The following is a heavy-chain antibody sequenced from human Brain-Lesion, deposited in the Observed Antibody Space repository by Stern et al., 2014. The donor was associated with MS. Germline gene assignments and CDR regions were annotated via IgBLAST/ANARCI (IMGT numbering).Heavy chain of an antibody. CDR1: GYRFTSNW. Sequence: EVQLVESGAEVKKPGESLKISCKGSGYRFTSNWIGWVRQVPGKGLEWMGIIWPGDSDTRYSPSFQGQVTISADKSISTAYLQWSSLQASDTAMYYCARRGDSSSSGFDYWGQGTLVIVSS. V-gene: IGHV5-51*01. CDR3: ARRGDSSSSGFDY. CDR2: IWPGDSDT. D-gene: IGHD6-6*01. J-gene: IGHJ4*02.